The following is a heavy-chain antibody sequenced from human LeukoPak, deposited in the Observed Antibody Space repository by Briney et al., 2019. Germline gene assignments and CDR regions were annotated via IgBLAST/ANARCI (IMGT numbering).Heavy chain of an antibody. J-gene: IGHJ2*01. CDR2: ITGSSTWT. D-gene: IGHD7-27*01. CDR1: GFSFSTYG. V-gene: IGHV3-23*01. CDR3: ARELVSLGTGYFDL. Sequence: GGSLRLSCAASGFSFSTYGLAWVRQAPGKGLEWVSGITGSSTWTYYADSVRGRFTISRDNSKNTLHLQMNNLTADDTAIYYCARELVSLGTGYFDLWGRGTLVTVSS.